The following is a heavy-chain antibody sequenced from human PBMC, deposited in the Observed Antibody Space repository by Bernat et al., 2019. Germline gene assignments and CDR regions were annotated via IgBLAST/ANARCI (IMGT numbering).Heavy chain of an antibody. CDR2: ISSNGGST. Sequence: EVQLVESGGGLVQPGGSPRLSCAASGFTFSSYAMHWVRQAPGKGLEYVSAISSNGGSTYYANSVKDRFTISRDNSKNTLYLQMGSLRAEDMAVYYCARDGGRYYDFWSGAHPLDYWGQGTLVTVSS. CDR1: GFTFSSYA. J-gene: IGHJ4*02. V-gene: IGHV3-64*01. D-gene: IGHD3-3*01. CDR3: ARDGGRYYDFWSGAHPLDY.